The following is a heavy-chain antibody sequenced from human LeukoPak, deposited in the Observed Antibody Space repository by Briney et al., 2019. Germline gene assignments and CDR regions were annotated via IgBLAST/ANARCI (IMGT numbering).Heavy chain of an antibody. J-gene: IGHJ5*02. Sequence: ASVKVSCKASGHTFTSYGISWVRQAPGQGLEWMGWISAYNGNTNYAQKLQGRVTMTTDTSTSTAYMELRSLRSDDTAVYYCARTYYYGSGSSGQFDPWGQGTLVTVSS. D-gene: IGHD3-10*01. CDR1: GHTFTSYG. CDR2: ISAYNGNT. CDR3: ARTYYYGSGSSGQFDP. V-gene: IGHV1-18*01.